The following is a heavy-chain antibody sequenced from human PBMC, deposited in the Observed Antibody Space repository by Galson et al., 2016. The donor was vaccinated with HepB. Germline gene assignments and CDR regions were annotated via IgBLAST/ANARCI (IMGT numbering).Heavy chain of an antibody. CDR3: ARELIAHHAFDI. Sequence: CAISGDSVSSNSAAWNWIRQSPSRGLEWLGRTYYRSKWYGDYAVSVKSRITINPDTSKNQFSLQLNSVTPEDTAIYYCARELIAHHAFDIWGQGTLVTVSS. CDR2: TYYRSKWYG. D-gene: IGHD3-16*01. J-gene: IGHJ4*02. V-gene: IGHV6-1*01. CDR1: GDSVSSNSAA.